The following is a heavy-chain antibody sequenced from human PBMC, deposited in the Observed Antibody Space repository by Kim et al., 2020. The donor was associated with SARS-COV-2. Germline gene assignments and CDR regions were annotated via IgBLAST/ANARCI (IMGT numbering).Heavy chain of an antibody. V-gene: IGHV6-1*01. J-gene: IGHJ6*02. CDR3: SRQYRDSTYYSGLDV. D-gene: IGHD6-6*01. Sequence: SQTLSLTCVISGDSVSSNTGAWNWIRQSPSRGLEWLGRTYYRSKWINDYAVSVRSRITINPDTSKSQFSLHLDSVTPEDTAVYYCSRQYRDSTYYSGLDVWGQGTTVTVSS. CDR2: TYYRSKWIN. CDR1: GDSVSSNTGA.